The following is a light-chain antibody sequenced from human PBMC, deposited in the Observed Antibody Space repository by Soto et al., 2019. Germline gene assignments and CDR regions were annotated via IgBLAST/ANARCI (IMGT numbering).Light chain of an antibody. V-gene: IGKV3-20*01. J-gene: IGKJ5*01. CDR2: GTS. CDR1: QSVPRSY. CDR3: QQYGSSIT. Sequence: EILLTQSTGTLSLSPGERATLSCRASQSVPRSYLAWYQQKPGQAPRLLIYGTSSRATGIPDRFSGSGSGTDFTLTISRLEPEDFAVFYCQQYGSSITFGQGTRLEIK.